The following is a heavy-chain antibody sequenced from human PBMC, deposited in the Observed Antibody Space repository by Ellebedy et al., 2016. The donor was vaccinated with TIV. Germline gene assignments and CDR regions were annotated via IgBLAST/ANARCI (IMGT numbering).Heavy chain of an antibody. Sequence: ASVKVSCKASGYTFTSYGISWVRQAPGQGLEWMGWISAYNGNTNYAQKLQGRVTMTTDTSTSTAYMELRSLRSDDTAVYYCARDLPGIAVAGTPPGDYWGQGTLVTVSS. CDR3: ARDLPGIAVAGTPPGDY. V-gene: IGHV1-18*01. J-gene: IGHJ4*02. CDR2: ISAYNGNT. CDR1: GYTFTSYG. D-gene: IGHD6-19*01.